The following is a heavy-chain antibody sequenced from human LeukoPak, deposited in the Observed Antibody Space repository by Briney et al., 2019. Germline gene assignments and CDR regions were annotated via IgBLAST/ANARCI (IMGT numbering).Heavy chain of an antibody. V-gene: IGHV1-2*02. J-gene: IGHJ4*02. CDR3: ARDTSGYSGYDF. Sequence: ASVKVSCKASGYTFTGYYMHWVRQAPGQGLEWMGWINPNSGGTNYAQKFQGRVTMTRDTSTSTVYMELSSLRSEDTAVYYCARDTSGYSGYDFWGQGTLVTVSS. D-gene: IGHD5-12*01. CDR1: GYTFTGYY. CDR2: INPNSGGT.